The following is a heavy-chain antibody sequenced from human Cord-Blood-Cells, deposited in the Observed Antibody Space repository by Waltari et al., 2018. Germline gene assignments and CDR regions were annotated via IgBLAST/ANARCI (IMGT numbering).Heavy chain of an antibody. V-gene: IGHV3-49*04. CDR3: TRDFSYYYDSSGYYYFDY. Sequence: EVQLVESGGGLVQPGRSLRLSCTASGFTLGDYAMSWVRQAPGKGLEWVGFIRSKAYGGTTEYAASVKGRFTISRDDSKSIAYLQMNSLKTEDTAVYYCTRDFSYYYDSSGYYYFDYWGQGTLVTVSS. J-gene: IGHJ4*02. D-gene: IGHD3-22*01. CDR1: GFTLGDYA. CDR2: IRSKAYGGTT.